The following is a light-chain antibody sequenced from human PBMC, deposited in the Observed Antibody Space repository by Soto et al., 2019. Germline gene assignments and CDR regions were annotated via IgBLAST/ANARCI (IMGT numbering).Light chain of an antibody. CDR1: STDVGGYNY. J-gene: IGLJ2*01. V-gene: IGLV2-11*01. Sequence: QSVLTQPRSVSGSPGQSVTISCTGTSTDVGGYNYVSWYQQHPGKAPKLMIYDVSKRPSGVPDRFSVSKSGNTSSLTIAGLQAEDEADYSCCSYAGSYVVFGGGTKVTVL. CDR3: CSYAGSYVV. CDR2: DVS.